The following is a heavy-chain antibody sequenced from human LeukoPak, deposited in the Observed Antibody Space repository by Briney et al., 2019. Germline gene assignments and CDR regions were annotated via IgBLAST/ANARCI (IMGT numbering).Heavy chain of an antibody. V-gene: IGHV3-23*01. CDR1: GFTFSSYS. D-gene: IGHD3-22*01. CDR3: AKGVGYYDSSGYYPIDY. CDR2: ISGSGGST. J-gene: IGHJ4*02. Sequence: GGSLRLSCAASGFTFSSYSMNWVRQAPGKGLEWVSAISGSGGSTYYADSVKGRFTISRDNSKNTLYLQMNSLRAEDTAVYYCAKGVGYYDSSGYYPIDYWGQGTLVTVSS.